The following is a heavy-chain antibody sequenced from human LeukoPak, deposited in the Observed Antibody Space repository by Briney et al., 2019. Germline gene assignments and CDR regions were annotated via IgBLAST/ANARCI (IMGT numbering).Heavy chain of an antibody. V-gene: IGHV6-1*01. CDR1: GGSVSSNSAA. CDR2: TYYRSKWYN. CDR3: VGNSIAVVTDAFDI. Sequence: SQTLSLTCAISGGSVSSNSAAWNWIRQSPSRGLEWLGRTYYRSKWYNDYAVSVKSRITINPDTSKNQFSLQLNSVTPEDTAVYYCVGNSIAVVTDAFDIWGQGTMVTVSS. J-gene: IGHJ3*02. D-gene: IGHD6-19*01.